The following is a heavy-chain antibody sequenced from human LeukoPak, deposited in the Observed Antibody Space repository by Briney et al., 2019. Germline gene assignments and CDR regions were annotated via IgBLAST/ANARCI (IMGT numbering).Heavy chain of an antibody. V-gene: IGHV3-66*01. D-gene: IGHD5-24*01. Sequence: PGGSLRLSCAASGFTVSSNYMSWVRQAPGKGLEWVSVIYSGGSTYYADSVKGRFTISRDNSKNSLYLQMNSLRAEDTAVYYCARDVDGYNYGAFDIWGQGTMVTVSS. CDR1: GFTVSSNY. J-gene: IGHJ3*02. CDR2: IYSGGST. CDR3: ARDVDGYNYGAFDI.